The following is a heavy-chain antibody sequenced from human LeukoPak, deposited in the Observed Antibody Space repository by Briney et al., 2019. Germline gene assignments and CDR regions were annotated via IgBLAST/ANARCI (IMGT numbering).Heavy chain of an antibody. V-gene: IGHV3-64*01. D-gene: IGHD1-1*01. CDR3: ARESGQNDYYYYYMDV. CDR1: GFTFSSYA. J-gene: IGHJ6*03. CDR2: ISSNGGST. Sequence: GGSLRLSCAASGFTFSSYAMHWVRQAPGKGLEYVSAISSNGGSTYYANSVKGRFTISRDNSKNTLYLQMGSLRAEDLAVYYCARESGQNDYYYYYMDVWGKGTTVTVSS.